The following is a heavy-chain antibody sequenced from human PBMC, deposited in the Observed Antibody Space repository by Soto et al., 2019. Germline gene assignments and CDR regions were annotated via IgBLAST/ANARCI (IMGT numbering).Heavy chain of an antibody. J-gene: IGHJ4*02. D-gene: IGHD3-10*01. CDR1: GYSFTSYW. V-gene: IGHV5-10-1*01. Sequence: PGESLKISCKGSGYSFTSYWISWVRQMPGKGLEWMGRIDPSDSYTNYSPSFQGHVTISADKSISTAYLQWSSLKASDTAMYYCARRGGPMVRGVIAPFDYWGLGTLVTVSS. CDR2: IDPSDSYT. CDR3: ARRGGPMVRGVIAPFDY.